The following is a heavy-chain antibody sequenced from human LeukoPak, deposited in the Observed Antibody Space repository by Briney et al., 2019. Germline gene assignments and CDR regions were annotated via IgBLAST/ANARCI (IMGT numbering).Heavy chain of an antibody. V-gene: IGHV1-69*06. CDR1: GGTFSSYA. CDR2: IIPIFGTA. J-gene: IGHJ6*03. D-gene: IGHD3-3*01. Sequence: SVKVSCKASGGTFSSYAISWVRQAPGQGLELMGGIIPIFGTANYAQKFQGRVTITADKSTSTAYMELSSLRSEDTAVYYCASVEWDSPSTIRYYYYMDVWGKGTTVTVSS. CDR3: ASVEWDSPSTIRYYYYMDV.